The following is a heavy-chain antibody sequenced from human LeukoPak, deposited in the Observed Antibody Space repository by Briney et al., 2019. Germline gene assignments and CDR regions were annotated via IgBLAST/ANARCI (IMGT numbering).Heavy chain of an antibody. Sequence: GGSLRLSCAASGFTFSIYGFTFSTYAMTWVRQAPGKGLEWVSAISGSGDSTYYADSVKGRFTVSRDNSKSTLYLQMNSLRAEDTAVYYCAKGLALSYWYFDLWGRGTLVTVSS. CDR3: AKGLALSYWYFDL. J-gene: IGHJ2*01. D-gene: IGHD2/OR15-2a*01. CDR2: ISGSGDST. V-gene: IGHV3-23*01. CDR1: GFTFSIYGFTFSTYA.